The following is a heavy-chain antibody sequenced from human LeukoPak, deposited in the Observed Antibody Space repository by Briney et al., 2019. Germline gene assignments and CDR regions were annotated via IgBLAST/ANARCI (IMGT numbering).Heavy chain of an antibody. CDR1: GGSISSSSYY. D-gene: IGHD3-10*01. CDR3: ARQQGYGELRGEDWFDP. V-gene: IGHV4-39*01. CDR2: SYYSGST. Sequence: SETLSLTCTVSGGSISSSSYYWGWIRQPPGKGLEWIGRSYYSGSTYYNPSPKSRVTISVDPSKNQFSLKLISVTAADTAVYFWARQQGYGELRGEDWFDPWGQGTLVTVSS. J-gene: IGHJ5*02.